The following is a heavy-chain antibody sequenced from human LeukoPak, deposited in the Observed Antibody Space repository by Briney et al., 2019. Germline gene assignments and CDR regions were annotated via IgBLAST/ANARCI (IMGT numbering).Heavy chain of an antibody. D-gene: IGHD5-18*01. J-gene: IGHJ4*02. Sequence: ASVKVSCKASVYTFTSYGISWVRQAPGQGLEWMGWISAYNGNTKDAQKLQGRVTMTTDTSTSTAYMELRSLRSDDTAVYYCAREGYSYVIDYWGQGTLVTVSS. V-gene: IGHV1-18*01. CDR1: VYTFTSYG. CDR3: AREGYSYVIDY. CDR2: ISAYNGNT.